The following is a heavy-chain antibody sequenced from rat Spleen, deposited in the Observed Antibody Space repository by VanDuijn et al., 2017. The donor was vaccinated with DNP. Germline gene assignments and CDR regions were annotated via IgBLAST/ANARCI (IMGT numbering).Heavy chain of an antibody. V-gene: IGHV5-7*01. Sequence: EVQLVESGGGLVQPGRSLKLSCAASGFTFSDYNMAWVRQAPKKGLEWVATITNTGTRTFYSDSVRGRFTVSRDNAESRLYLQLNSLKSEDTATYYCARHNYNFDYWGQGVMVTVSS. CDR1: GFTFSDYN. J-gene: IGHJ2*01. CDR3: ARHNYNFDY. D-gene: IGHD1-10*01. CDR2: ITNTGTRT.